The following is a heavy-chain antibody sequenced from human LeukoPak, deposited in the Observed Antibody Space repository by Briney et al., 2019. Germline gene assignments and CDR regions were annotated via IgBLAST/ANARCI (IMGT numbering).Heavy chain of an antibody. CDR3: TRAGRYCSGGSCYSFY. V-gene: IGHV3-49*04. D-gene: IGHD2-15*01. Sequence: PGGSLRLSCVGSGFSFNGYAMSWVRQAPGEGLEWVGFIRSKAHGGTTEYAASVKGRFTISRDDSKSIAYLQMDSLKTEDTAVYYCTRAGRYCSGGSCYSFYWGQGTLVTVSS. CDR2: IRSKAHGGTT. J-gene: IGHJ4*02. CDR1: GFSFNGYA.